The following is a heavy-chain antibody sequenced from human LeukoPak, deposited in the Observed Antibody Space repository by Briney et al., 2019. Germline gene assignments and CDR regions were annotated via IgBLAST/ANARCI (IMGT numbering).Heavy chain of an antibody. Sequence: GESLTISCKTSGYNFANYWIGWMRQMSGKGLEWMGISYPAASDVRLSPSFQGHVTISADKSISTAYLQWSSLKASDTAMYYCARTYSSSHNDYWGQGTLVTVSS. CDR2: SYPAASDV. CDR3: ARTYSSSHNDY. CDR1: GYNFANYW. J-gene: IGHJ4*02. V-gene: IGHV5-51*01. D-gene: IGHD6-13*01.